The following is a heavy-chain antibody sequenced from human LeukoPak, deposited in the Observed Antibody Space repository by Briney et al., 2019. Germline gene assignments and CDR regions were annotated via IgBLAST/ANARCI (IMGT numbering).Heavy chain of an antibody. CDR2: IYYSGST. CDR3: ARGGYYYGSGSYYFGY. Sequence: PSETLSLTCTVSGGSISSGDYYWSWIRQPPGKGLEWIGYIYYSGSTYYNPSLKSRVTISVDTSKNQFSLKLSSVTAADTAVYYCARGGYYYGSGSYYFGYWGQGTLVTVSS. V-gene: IGHV4-30-4*01. CDR1: GGSISSGDYY. D-gene: IGHD3-10*01. J-gene: IGHJ4*02.